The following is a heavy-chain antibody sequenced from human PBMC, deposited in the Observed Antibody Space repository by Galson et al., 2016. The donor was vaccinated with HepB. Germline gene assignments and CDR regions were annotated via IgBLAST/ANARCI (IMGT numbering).Heavy chain of an antibody. V-gene: IGHV1-69*13. J-gene: IGHJ3*02. CDR1: GGTFKRFA. D-gene: IGHD6-19*01. CDR2: IIPIFRAP. Sequence: SVKVSCKASGGTFKRFAFSWVRQAPGQGLEWLGGIIPIFRAPKYAQKFQGRDTITADESTSTAYMELSSLRSEDTAVYYCARAGSAWSLVAFDIWGQGTMVTVSS. CDR3: ARAGSAWSLVAFDI.